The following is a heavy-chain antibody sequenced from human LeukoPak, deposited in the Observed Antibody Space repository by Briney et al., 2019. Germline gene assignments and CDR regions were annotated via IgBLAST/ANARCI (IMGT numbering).Heavy chain of an antibody. Sequence: GGSLRLSCAASGFSFSSYSLNWVRQAPGKGLEWVSYISSRSTTIYYADSVKGRFTISRDNAKNSLYLQMNSLRAEDTAVYYCARGTGIVGATVWGQGTLVTVSS. J-gene: IGHJ1*01. D-gene: IGHD1-26*01. V-gene: IGHV3-48*01. CDR1: GFSFSSYS. CDR3: ARGTGIVGATV. CDR2: ISSRSTTI.